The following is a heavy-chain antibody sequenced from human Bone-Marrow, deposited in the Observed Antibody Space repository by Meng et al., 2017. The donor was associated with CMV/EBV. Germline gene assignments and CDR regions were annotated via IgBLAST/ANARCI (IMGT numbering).Heavy chain of an antibody. CDR2: IYHSGST. Sequence: GSLRLSCTVSGYSISSGYYWGWIRQPPGKGLEWIGSIYHSGSTYYNPSLKSRVTISIDMSKNQFSLNLNSVTAADTAVYYCARGELRWFDPWGPGTLVTVSS. CDR1: GYSISSGYY. V-gene: IGHV4-38-2*02. J-gene: IGHJ5*02. D-gene: IGHD1-7*01. CDR3: ARGELRWFDP.